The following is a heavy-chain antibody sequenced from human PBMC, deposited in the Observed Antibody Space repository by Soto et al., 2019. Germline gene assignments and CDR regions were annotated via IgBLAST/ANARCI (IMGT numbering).Heavy chain of an antibody. CDR3: AKDRLYYDSND. V-gene: IGHV3-23*01. CDR2: ISGSGGST. CDR1: GFTFSSYA. Sequence: GGSLRLSCAASGFTFSSYAMSWVRQAPGKGLEWVSAISGSGGSTYYADSVRGRFTISRDNSKNTLYLQMNSLRAEDTAVYYCAKDRLYYDSNDCGQRPLVPVSS. J-gene: IGHJ4*02. D-gene: IGHD3-22*01.